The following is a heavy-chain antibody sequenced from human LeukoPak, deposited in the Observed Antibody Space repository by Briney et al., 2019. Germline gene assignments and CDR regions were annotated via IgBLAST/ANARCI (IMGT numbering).Heavy chain of an antibody. CDR3: ARVFFLSTVVTPGDY. Sequence: LSLTCTVSGGSISSGDYYWSWIRQPPGKGLEWVSYISSSSSTIYYADSVKGRFAISRDNAKNSLYLQMNSLRAEDTAVYYCARVFFLSTVVTPGDYWGQGTLVTVSS. J-gene: IGHJ4*02. CDR2: ISSSSSTI. CDR1: GGSISSGDYY. V-gene: IGHV3-11*04. D-gene: IGHD4-23*01.